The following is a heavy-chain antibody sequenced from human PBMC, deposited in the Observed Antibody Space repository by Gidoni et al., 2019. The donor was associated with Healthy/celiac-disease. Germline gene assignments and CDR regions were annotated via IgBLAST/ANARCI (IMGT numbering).Heavy chain of an antibody. CDR3: AKRRAIMTIFGVVPDDY. CDR2: ISGSGGST. Sequence: EVQLLESGGGLVQPGGSLRLSCAASGFTFSSYAMSWVRQAPGKGLEWVSAISGSGGSTYYADSVKGRFTISRDNSKNTLYLQMNSLRAEDTAVYYCAKRRAIMTIFGVVPDDYWGQGTLVTVSS. J-gene: IGHJ4*02. D-gene: IGHD3-3*01. CDR1: GFTFSSYA. V-gene: IGHV3-23*01.